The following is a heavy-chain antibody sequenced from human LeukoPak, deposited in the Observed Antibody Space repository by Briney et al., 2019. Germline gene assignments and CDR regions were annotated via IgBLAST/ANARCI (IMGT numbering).Heavy chain of an antibody. J-gene: IGHJ4*02. V-gene: IGHV3-21*01. Sequence: GGSLRLSCAASGFTFSSYSMNWVRQAPGKGLEWVSSISSSSSYIYYADSVKGRFTIARDNAKNSLYLQMNSLRAEDTAVYYCARAPYGRGYSYGFDYWGQGTLVTVSS. CDR3: ARAPYGRGYSYGFDY. D-gene: IGHD5-18*01. CDR1: GFTFSSYS. CDR2: ISSSSSYI.